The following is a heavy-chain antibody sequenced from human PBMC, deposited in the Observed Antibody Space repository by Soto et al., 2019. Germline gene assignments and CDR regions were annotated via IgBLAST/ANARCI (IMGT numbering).Heavy chain of an antibody. D-gene: IGHD2-8*01. CDR1: GYTFTSYD. CDR3: ARDDGVWRTDAFRFDP. CDR2: MNPNSGNT. J-gene: IGHJ5*02. Sequence: GASVKVSCKASGYTFTSYDINWGRQATGQGLEWMGWMNPNSGNTGYAQKFQGRVTMTRNTSISTAYIELSSLRAEDTAVYYCARDDGVWRTDAFRFDPWGQGPLVTVSS. V-gene: IGHV1-8*01.